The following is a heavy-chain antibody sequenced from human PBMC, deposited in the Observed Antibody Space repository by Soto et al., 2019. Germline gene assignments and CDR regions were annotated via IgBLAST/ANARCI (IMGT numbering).Heavy chain of an antibody. Sequence: SLTPACAASAFTSSIYWVRWVRQVPGKGLVWVAHINNDWRSTTYADSVKGRFTISRENAKNPLYLQMNSMRAEDTAVYYCAKVALWYYAMDVWGQGTTVTVSS. CDR1: AFTSSIYW. CDR3: AKVALWYYAMDV. V-gene: IGHV3-74*01. D-gene: IGHD2-21*01. J-gene: IGHJ6*02. CDR2: INNDWRST.